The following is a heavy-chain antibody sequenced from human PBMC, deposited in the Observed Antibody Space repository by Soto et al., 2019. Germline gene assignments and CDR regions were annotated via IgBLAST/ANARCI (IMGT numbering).Heavy chain of an antibody. CDR3: ARENDFYYYGMDV. CDR1: CYTFTSYG. CDR2: ISAHNGNT. V-gene: IGHV1-18*04. D-gene: IGHD3-3*01. J-gene: IGHJ6*02. Sequence: SVKVSFKASCYTFTSYGITWVRQAPGQGLEWMGWISAHNGNTNYEQRLQGRVTMTTDTPTSTAYMELRSLRSDDTAVYYCARENDFYYYGMDVWGQGTTVTVSS.